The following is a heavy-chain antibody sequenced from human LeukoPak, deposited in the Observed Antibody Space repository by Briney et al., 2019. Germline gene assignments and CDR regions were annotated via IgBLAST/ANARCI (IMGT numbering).Heavy chain of an antibody. V-gene: IGHV3-30*02. CDR1: GFTFSSYG. CDR3: AKLGITMVRGVPIDY. Sequence: GGSLRLSCAASGFTFSSYGMHWVRQAPGKGLEWVAFIRYDGSNKYYADSVKGRFTISRDNSKNTLYLQMNSLRAEDTAVYYCAKLGITMVRGVPIDYWGQGTLVTVSS. CDR2: IRYDGSNK. D-gene: IGHD3-10*01. J-gene: IGHJ4*02.